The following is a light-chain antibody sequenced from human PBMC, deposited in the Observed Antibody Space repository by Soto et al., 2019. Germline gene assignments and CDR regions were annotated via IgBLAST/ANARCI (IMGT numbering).Light chain of an antibody. Sequence: EIVLTQSPATLSLSPGERATLSCRASQSVSSYLAWYQQKPGQAPRLLIYDASNRATGIPARFSGSGSGTDFTITISRQEPEDFAVYYCQQRSNWPPGYTFGQGTKLEIK. CDR1: QSVSSY. V-gene: IGKV3-11*01. J-gene: IGKJ2*01. CDR2: DAS. CDR3: QQRSNWPPGYT.